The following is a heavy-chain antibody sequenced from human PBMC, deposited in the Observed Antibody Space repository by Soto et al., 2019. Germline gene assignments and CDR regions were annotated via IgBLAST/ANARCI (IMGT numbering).Heavy chain of an antibody. J-gene: IGHJ4*02. D-gene: IGHD3-9*01. V-gene: IGHV4-39*01. CDR2: VYYSGST. CDR3: GRLEGLATISYYFYY. Sequence: SETLSLTCTVSGVSVISSSYYWVLVRQPPGKGLEWIGSVYYSGSTYYNPSLESRVTISVDKSKNQFSLKLMSLSAADTAVYYCGRLEGLATISYYFYYWGQGALVTVSS. CDR1: GVSVISSSYY.